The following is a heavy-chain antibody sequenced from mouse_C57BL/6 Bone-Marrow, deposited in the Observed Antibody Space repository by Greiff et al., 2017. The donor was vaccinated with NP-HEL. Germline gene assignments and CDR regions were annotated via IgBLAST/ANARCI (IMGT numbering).Heavy chain of an antibody. CDR3: VRLPYVWYFDV. D-gene: IGHD6-5*01. CDR2: IRSKSNNYAT. Sequence: EVKLVESGGGLVQPKGSLKLSCAASGFSFNTYAMNWVRQAPGKGLEWVARIRSKSNNYATYYADSVKDRFTISRDDSESMLYLQMNNLKTEDTAMYYCVRLPYVWYFDVWGTGTTVTVSS. CDR1: GFSFNTYA. V-gene: IGHV10-1*01. J-gene: IGHJ1*03.